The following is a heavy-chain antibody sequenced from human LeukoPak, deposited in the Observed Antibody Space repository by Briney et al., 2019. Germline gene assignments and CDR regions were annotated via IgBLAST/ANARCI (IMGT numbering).Heavy chain of an antibody. V-gene: IGHV4-59*06. Sequence: SETLSLTCTVSGGSISSYYWSWIRQHPGKALYWIGHIYYSGSTFYNPYLKSRLTISVDNSKNQFSLKLSSVTAADTAVYYCARGYCNGATCYGFDYWGQGTLVTVSS. CDR3: ARGYCNGATCYGFDY. CDR1: GGSISSYY. D-gene: IGHD2-15*01. J-gene: IGHJ4*02. CDR2: IYYSGST.